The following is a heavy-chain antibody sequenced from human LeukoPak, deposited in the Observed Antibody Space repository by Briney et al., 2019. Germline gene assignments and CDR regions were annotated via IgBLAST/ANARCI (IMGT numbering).Heavy chain of an antibody. D-gene: IGHD3-10*01. Sequence: PSETLSLTCTVSGYSISSGYYWGWIRQPPGKGLEWIAIIYHSGISYYNPSLKSRVTISVDTSKNQFSLKLSSVTAADTAVYYCARHRRYYGSGSWGPNWFDPWGQGTLVTVSS. CDR1: GYSISSGYY. J-gene: IGHJ5*02. CDR3: ARHRRYYGSGSWGPNWFDP. CDR2: IYHSGIS. V-gene: IGHV4-38-2*02.